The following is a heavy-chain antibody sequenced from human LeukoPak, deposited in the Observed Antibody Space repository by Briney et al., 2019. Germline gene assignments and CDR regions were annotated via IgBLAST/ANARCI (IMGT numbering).Heavy chain of an antibody. J-gene: IGHJ3*01. CDR2: ITSGTRT. CDR3: AKKADRRITVATSGAFDL. Sequence: PGGSLRLSCVASGFTFSSHGMNWVRQAPGRGLEWVSGITSGTRTYYADSVRGRFTISRDNAKNTLYLQMNSLRAEDTAIYYCAKKADRRITVATSGAFDLWGQGTGVTVSS. V-gene: IGHV3-23*01. CDR1: GFTFSSHG. D-gene: IGHD6-19*01.